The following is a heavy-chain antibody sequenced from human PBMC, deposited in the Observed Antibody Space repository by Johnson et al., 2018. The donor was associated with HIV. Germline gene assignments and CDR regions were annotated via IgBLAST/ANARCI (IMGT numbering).Heavy chain of an antibody. CDR1: GFTVSRNY. Sequence: MMLVESGGGLVQPGGSLRLSCAASGFTVSRNYMSWVRQAPGKGLEWVSVIYSGGSTYYADSVKGRFTISSDNSKNTLYLQMNSLRAEDTAVYYCARGSGVLTGGDSDAFDIWGQGTMVTVSS. CDR2: IYSGGST. V-gene: IGHV3-66*01. J-gene: IGHJ3*02. CDR3: ARGSGVLTGGDSDAFDI. D-gene: IGHD4-17*01.